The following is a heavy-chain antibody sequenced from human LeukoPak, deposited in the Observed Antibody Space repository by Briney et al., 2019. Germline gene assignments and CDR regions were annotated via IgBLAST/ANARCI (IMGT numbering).Heavy chain of an antibody. D-gene: IGHD5-24*01. CDR1: GDSISSSSSY. J-gene: IGHJ4*02. Sequence: PSETLSLTCSVSGDSISSSSSYWGWIRQPPGKGLEWIGSIYYSGSTYYNPSLKSRVTISVDTSKNQFSLKLSSVTAADTAVYYCARGKKRWLQLSGFDYWGQGTLVTVSS. V-gene: IGHV4-39*01. CDR2: IYYSGST. CDR3: ARGKKRWLQLSGFDY.